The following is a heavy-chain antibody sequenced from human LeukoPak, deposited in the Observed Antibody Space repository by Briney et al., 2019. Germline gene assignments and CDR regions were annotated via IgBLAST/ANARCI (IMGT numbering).Heavy chain of an antibody. CDR3: AKDSPVSGWSFDC. CDR2: ISYDGSNK. Sequence: PGRSLRLSCAASGFTFSSYAMHWVRQAPGKGLEWVAVISYDGSNKYYADSVKGRFTISRDNSKNTLYLQMNSLRAEDTAVYYCAKDSPVSGWSFDCWGQGTLVTVSS. CDR1: GFTFSSYA. J-gene: IGHJ4*02. D-gene: IGHD6-19*01. V-gene: IGHV3-30*04.